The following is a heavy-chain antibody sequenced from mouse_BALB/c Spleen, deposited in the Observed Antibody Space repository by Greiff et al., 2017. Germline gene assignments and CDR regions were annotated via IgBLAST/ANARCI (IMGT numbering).Heavy chain of an antibody. CDR2: IFPGDGST. CDR1: GYTFTSYD. CDR3: ARKKYGNHWYFDV. Sequence: VQRVESGAELVKPGASVKLSCKASGYTFTSYDINWVRQRPEQGLEWIGWIFPGDGSTKYNEKFKGKATLTTDKSSSTAYMQLSRLTSEDSAVYFCARKKYGNHWYFDVWGAGTTVTVSS. J-gene: IGHJ1*01. V-gene: IGHV1-85*01. D-gene: IGHD2-10*02.